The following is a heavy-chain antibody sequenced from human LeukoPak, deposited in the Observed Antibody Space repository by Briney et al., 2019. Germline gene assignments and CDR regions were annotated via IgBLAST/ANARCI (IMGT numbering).Heavy chain of an antibody. CDR2: ISYGGSNK. Sequence: PGRSLRLSCAASGFTFSSYAMHWVRQAPGKGLEWVAVISYGGSNKYYADSVKGRFTISRDNSKNTLYLQMNSLRAEDTAVYYCAKDHRRDGYNLYYWGQGTLVTVSS. CDR1: GFTFSSYA. V-gene: IGHV3-30-3*01. D-gene: IGHD5-24*01. J-gene: IGHJ4*02. CDR3: AKDHRRDGYNLYY.